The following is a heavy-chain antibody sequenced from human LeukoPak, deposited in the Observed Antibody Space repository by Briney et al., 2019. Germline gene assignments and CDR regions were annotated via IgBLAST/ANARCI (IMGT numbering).Heavy chain of an antibody. J-gene: IGHJ6*03. Sequence: SETLSLTCAVYGGSFSGYYWSWIRQPPGKGLEWIGEINHSGSTNYNPSLKSRVTISVDTSKNQFSLKLSSVTAADTAVYYCAFGWFEELSPYYMDVWGKGTTVTISS. CDR3: AFGWFEELSPYYMDV. V-gene: IGHV4-34*01. D-gene: IGHD3-10*01. CDR2: INHSGST. CDR1: GGSFSGYY.